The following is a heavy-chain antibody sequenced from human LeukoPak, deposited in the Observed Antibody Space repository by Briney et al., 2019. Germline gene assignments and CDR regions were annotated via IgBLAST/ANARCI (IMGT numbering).Heavy chain of an antibody. CDR3: ARGLN. CDR2: IYYSGST. V-gene: IGHV4-39*01. CDR1: GDSISNSAYY. Sequence: SETLSLTCTVSGDSISNSAYYWGCIRQSPGKGLEWIGNIYYSGSTYYNPSLKSRVTISVDTSKNQFSLKLSSVTAADTAVYYCARGLNWGQGTLVTVSS. J-gene: IGHJ4*02. D-gene: IGHD3-16*01.